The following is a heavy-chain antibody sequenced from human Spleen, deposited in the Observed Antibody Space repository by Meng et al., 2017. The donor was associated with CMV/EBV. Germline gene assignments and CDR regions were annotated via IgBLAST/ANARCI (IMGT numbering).Heavy chain of an antibody. J-gene: IGHJ4*02. CDR1: GFTFSSYA. CDR2: ISYDGSNK. D-gene: IGHD3-22*01. CDR3: ARGGYDSSGYSPHFDY. V-gene: IGHV3-30-3*01. Sequence: GESLKISCADSGFTFSSYAMHWVRQAPGKGLEWVAVISYDGSNKYYADSVKGRFTISRDNSKNTLYLQMNSLRAEDTAVYYCARGGYDSSGYSPHFDYWGQGTLVTVSS.